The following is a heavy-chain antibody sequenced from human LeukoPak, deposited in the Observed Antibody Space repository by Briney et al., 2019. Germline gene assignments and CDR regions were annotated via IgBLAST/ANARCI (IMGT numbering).Heavy chain of an antibody. CDR1: GFTFSSYA. Sequence: PGGSLRLSCAASGFTFSSYAMSWVRQAPGKGLEWVSAISGSGGSTYYADSVKGRFTISRDNAKNSLYLQMNSLRAEDTAVYYCARFSVSLPHSSGYPNYYMDVWGKGTTVTVSS. J-gene: IGHJ6*03. V-gene: IGHV3-23*01. D-gene: IGHD3-22*01. CDR3: ARFSVSLPHSSGYPNYYMDV. CDR2: ISGSGGST.